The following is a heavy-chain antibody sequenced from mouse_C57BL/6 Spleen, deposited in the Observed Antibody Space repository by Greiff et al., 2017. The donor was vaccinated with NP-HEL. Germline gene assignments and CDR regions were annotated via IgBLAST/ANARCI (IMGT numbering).Heavy chain of an antibody. CDR3: ARTEEFYGNSWVAY. CDR2: IYPSDSET. Sequence: QVQLQQPGAELVRPGSSVKLSCKASGYTFTSYWMDWVKQRPGPGLEWIGNIYPSDSETHYNQKFKDKATLTVDKSSSTAYMQLSSLTSEDSAVYYCARTEEFYGNSWVAYWGQGTRVAVSA. J-gene: IGHJ3*01. D-gene: IGHD2-1*01. V-gene: IGHV1-61*01. CDR1: GYTFTSYW.